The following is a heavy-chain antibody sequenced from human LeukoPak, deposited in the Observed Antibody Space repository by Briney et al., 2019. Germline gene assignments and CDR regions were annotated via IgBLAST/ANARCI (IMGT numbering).Heavy chain of an antibody. CDR1: GYTFTGYY. D-gene: IGHD6-13*01. CDR2: INPNSGGT. J-gene: IGHJ6*02. Sequence: ASVKVSCKASGYTFTGYYMHWVRQAPGQGLEWMGWINPNSGGTNYAQKFQGRVTMTRDTSISTAYMELSRLRSDDTAVYYCAREDLPDSSWYRVYHYYYGMDVWGQGTTVTVSS. V-gene: IGHV1-2*02. CDR3: AREDLPDSSWYRVYHYYYGMDV.